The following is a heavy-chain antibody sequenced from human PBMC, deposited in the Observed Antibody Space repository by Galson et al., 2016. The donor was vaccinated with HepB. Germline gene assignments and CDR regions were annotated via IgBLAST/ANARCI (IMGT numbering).Heavy chain of an antibody. V-gene: IGHV4-39*01. CDR2: IHYSGST. CDR1: GGAVYSSRFY. CDR3: AAMASYDFWSGYSPFPFHS. Sequence: SETLSLTCIVSGGAVYSSRFYWGWIRQSPGKGLEWIGSIHYSGSTYYNLSLKSRVSTSEDTSKNQLSLKLTSVTAANTAIYYCAAMASYDFWSGYSPFPFHSWGQGTLVTVSS. J-gene: IGHJ5*02. D-gene: IGHD3-3*01.